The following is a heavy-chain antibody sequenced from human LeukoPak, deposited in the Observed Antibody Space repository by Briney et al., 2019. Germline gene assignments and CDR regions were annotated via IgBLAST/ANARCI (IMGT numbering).Heavy chain of an antibody. D-gene: IGHD6-19*01. Sequence: SETLSLTCTVSGGPISSSSYYWGWIRQPPGKGLEWIGSIYYSGSTYYNPSLKSRVTISLDKSKNQFSLNLTSVTAADTAVYYCARNHGWYYFDYWGQGTLVTVSS. CDR1: GGPISSSSYY. J-gene: IGHJ4*02. CDR3: ARNHGWYYFDY. V-gene: IGHV4-39*07. CDR2: IYYSGST.